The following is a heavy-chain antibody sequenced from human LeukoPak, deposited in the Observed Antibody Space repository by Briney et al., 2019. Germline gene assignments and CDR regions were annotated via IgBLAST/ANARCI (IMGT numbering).Heavy chain of an antibody. CDR2: IGAYAART. CDR3: AKDPLGGGSSLINWFDS. CDR1: GFDFSSYA. Sequence: PGGSLRLSCVASGFDFSSYAMTWVRQAPGRGLEWVSTIGAYAARTYYADSVKGRFITSRENSKSTLSLQMNSLRAEDTALYYCAKDPLGGGSSLINWFDSWGQGVWVTVSS. J-gene: IGHJ5*01. D-gene: IGHD1-26*01. V-gene: IGHV3-23*01.